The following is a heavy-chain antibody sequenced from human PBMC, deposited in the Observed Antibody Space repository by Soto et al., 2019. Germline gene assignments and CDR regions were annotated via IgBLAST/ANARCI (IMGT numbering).Heavy chain of an antibody. V-gene: IGHV1-18*04. CDR3: ARDGXSSHPGTDYYYYYGMDV. CDR1: GYTFTSYG. CDR2: ISAYNGNT. D-gene: IGHD6-13*01. J-gene: IGHJ6*02. Sequence: ASVKVSCKASGYTFTSYGISWVRQAPGQGLEWMGWISAYNGNTNYAQKLQGRVTMTTDTSTSTAYMELRSLRSDDTAVYYCARDGXSSHPGTDYYYYYGMDVWGQGTTVTVSS.